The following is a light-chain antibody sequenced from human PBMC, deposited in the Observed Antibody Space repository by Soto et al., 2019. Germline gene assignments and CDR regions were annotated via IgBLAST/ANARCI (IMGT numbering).Light chain of an antibody. CDR1: QSISSW. V-gene: IGKV1-5*03. J-gene: IGKJ2*01. CDR3: QQYNSYPYT. CDR2: KAS. Sequence: DLQMTQSPSTLSASVGDRVTITCRASQSISSWLAWYQQKPGKAPKLLSYKASSLESGVPSRFSGSGSGTEFPLPISSLQPDDFATYYCQQYNSYPYTFGQGTKLEIK.